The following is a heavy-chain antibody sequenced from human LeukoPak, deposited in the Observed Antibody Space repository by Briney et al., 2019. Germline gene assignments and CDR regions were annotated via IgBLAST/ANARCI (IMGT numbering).Heavy chain of an antibody. V-gene: IGHV3-74*01. CDR2: INSDGSST. CDR3: ARGSSWLYYFDY. J-gene: IGHJ4*02. Sequence: GGSLRLSCAASGFTFSSYWMHWVRQAPGKGLVWVSRINSDGSSTSYADSVKGRFTISRDNAKNTLYLQMSSLRAEDTAVYYCARGSSWLYYFDYWGQGTLVTVSS. D-gene: IGHD6-13*01. CDR1: GFTFSSYW.